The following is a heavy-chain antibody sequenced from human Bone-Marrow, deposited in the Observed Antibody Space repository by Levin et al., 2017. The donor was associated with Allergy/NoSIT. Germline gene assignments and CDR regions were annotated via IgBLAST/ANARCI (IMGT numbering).Heavy chain of an antibody. CDR2: VYHSGNT. CDR1: GFPIHSGYF. J-gene: IGHJ4*02. CDR3: VKGSHFGSADYYEYFDY. Sequence: SQTLSLTCAVSGFPIHSGYFWGWIRQPPGKGLDWIGSVYHSGNTYHSPSFKSRVTFSIDASKNHFSLTLSSVTAADTAIYYCVKGSHFGSADYYEYFDYWGQGALVTVSS. V-gene: IGHV4-38-2*01. D-gene: IGHD3-3*01.